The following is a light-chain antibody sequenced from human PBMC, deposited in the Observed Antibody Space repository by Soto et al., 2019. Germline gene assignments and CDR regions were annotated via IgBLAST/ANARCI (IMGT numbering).Light chain of an antibody. CDR3: AAWDDSLSGQDVV. CDR1: SSNIGSNY. CDR2: SNN. J-gene: IGLJ2*01. V-gene: IGLV1-47*02. Sequence: QSVLTQPPSASGTPGQRVTIYCSGSSSNIGSNYVYWYQQLPGTAPKLLIYSNNQRPSGVPDRFSGSKSGTSASLAISGLRSEDEADYYCAAWDDSLSGQDVVFGGGTKLTVL.